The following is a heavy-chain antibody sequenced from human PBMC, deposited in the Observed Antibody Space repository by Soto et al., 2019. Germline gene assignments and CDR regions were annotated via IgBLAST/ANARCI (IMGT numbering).Heavy chain of an antibody. CDR3: ARDGVYCSSSTCFGFFDS. Sequence: WETLSLTCTVSGDSISSSYWSWIRQPPGKGLEWIGNIYYSGSTNYNPSLKNRVTISVDTSKTQFSLKLISVTAADTAVYYCARDGVYCSSSTCFGFFDSWGQGTLVTVSS. CDR1: GDSISSSY. V-gene: IGHV4-59*01. J-gene: IGHJ4*01. CDR2: IYYSGST. D-gene: IGHD2-2*01.